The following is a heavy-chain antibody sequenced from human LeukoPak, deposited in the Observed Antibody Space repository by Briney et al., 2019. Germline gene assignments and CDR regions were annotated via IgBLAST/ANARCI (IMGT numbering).Heavy chain of an antibody. J-gene: IGHJ4*02. Sequence: GGSLRLSCAASGFTFSDYYMSWIRQAPGKGLELVSYISSSGSTIYYADFLKGRFTISRDNAKNSLYLQMNSLRAEDTAVYYCARRLAVAHFAGDCHPIDSWGQGTLVTVSS. CDR3: ARRLAVAHFAGDCHPIDS. CDR2: ISSSGSTI. V-gene: IGHV3-11*01. D-gene: IGHD2-21*02. CDR1: GFTFSDYY.